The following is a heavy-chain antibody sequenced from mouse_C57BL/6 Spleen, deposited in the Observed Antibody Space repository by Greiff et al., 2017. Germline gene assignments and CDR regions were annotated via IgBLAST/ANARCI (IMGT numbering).Heavy chain of an antibody. CDR2: IDPEDGET. J-gene: IGHJ2*01. CDR1: GFNIKDYY. D-gene: IGHD2-3*01. CDR3: ARSRDGYLDY. V-gene: IGHV14-2*01. Sequence: VQLQQSGAELVKPGASVKLSCTASGFNIKDYYMHWVKQRTEQGLEWIGRIDPEDGETKYATKFQGKATITADTSSNTAYLTLSSLASEDTAVYYCARSRDGYLDYWGQGTTLTVSS.